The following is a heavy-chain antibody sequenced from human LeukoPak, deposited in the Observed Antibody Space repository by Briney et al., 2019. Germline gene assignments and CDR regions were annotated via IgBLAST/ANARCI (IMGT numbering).Heavy chain of an antibody. CDR1: GFTFSSNY. V-gene: IGHV3-66*04. J-gene: IGHJ4*02. Sequence: PGGSLRLSCAASGFTFSSNYMSWVRQAPGKGLEWVSVIYSGGSTYYAESGKGRFTISRDNSKNTLYLQMNSLRAEDTAVYYCARRLTRIDDYWGQGTLVTVSS. CDR3: ARRLTRIDDY. CDR2: IYSGGST. D-gene: IGHD2-15*01.